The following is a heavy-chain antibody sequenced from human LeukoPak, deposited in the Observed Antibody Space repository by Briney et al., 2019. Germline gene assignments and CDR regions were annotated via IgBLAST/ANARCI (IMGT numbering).Heavy chain of an antibody. Sequence: GGSLRLSCAASGFTFSSYSMNWVRQAPGKGLEWVSSISSSSSYIYYADSVKGRFTISRDNAKNSLYLQMNSLRAEDTALYYCAKDAAYYDILTGSGFDYWGQGTLVTVSS. J-gene: IGHJ4*02. CDR1: GFTFSSYS. D-gene: IGHD3-9*01. CDR3: AKDAAYYDILTGSGFDY. V-gene: IGHV3-21*04. CDR2: ISSSSSYI.